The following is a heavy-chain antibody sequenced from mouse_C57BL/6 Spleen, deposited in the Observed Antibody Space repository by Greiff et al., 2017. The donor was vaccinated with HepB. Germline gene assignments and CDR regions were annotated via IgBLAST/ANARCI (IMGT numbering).Heavy chain of an antibody. J-gene: IGHJ2*01. V-gene: IGHV5-12*01. CDR1: GFTFSDYY. D-gene: IGHD2-3*01. CDR3: ARLDDGYLDY. CDR2: ISNGGGST. Sequence: EVMLVESGGGLVQPGGSLKLSCAASGFTFSDYYMYWVRQTPEKRLEWVAYISNGGGSTYYPDTVKGLFTISRDNAKNTLYLQMSRLKSEDTAMYYCARLDDGYLDYWGQGTTLTVSS.